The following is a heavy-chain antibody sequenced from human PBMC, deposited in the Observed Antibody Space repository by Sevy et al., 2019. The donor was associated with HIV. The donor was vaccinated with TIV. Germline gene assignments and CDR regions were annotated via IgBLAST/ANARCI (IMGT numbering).Heavy chain of an antibody. CDR1: GFTFSDSW. Sequence: GGCLRLSCVASGFTFSDSWMTWVRQAPGKGLERIVFINEYGSRLGYVDSVRGRFTISRENTKNSLYLQMNSLRAEDTAVYFCARDRAYSALDYWGQGTLVTVSS. D-gene: IGHD5-18*01. V-gene: IGHV3-7*01. CDR3: ARDRAYSALDY. J-gene: IGHJ4*02. CDR2: INEYGSRL.